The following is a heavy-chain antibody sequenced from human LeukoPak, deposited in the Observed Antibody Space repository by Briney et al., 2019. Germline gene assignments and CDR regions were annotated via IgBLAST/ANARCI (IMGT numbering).Heavy chain of an antibody. D-gene: IGHD4-23*01. J-gene: IGHJ4*02. CDR1: GGSFSGYY. V-gene: IGHV4-34*01. Sequence: SETLSLTCAVYGGSFSGYYWSWIRQPPGKGLEWIGEINHSGSTNYNPSLKSRVTISVDTSKNQFSLKLSSVTAADTAVYYCARGGGTVVTRVFDYWGQGTLVTVSS. CDR2: INHSGST. CDR3: ARGGGTVVTRVFDY.